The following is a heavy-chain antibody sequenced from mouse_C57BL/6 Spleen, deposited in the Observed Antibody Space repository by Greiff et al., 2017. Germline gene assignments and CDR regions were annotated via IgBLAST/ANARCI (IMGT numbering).Heavy chain of an antibody. V-gene: IGHV5-4*01. CDR1: GFTFSSYA. J-gene: IGHJ2*01. D-gene: IGHD2-4*01. Sequence: EVMLVESGGGLVKPGGSLKLSCAASGFTFSSYAMSWVRQTPEKRLEWVATISDGGSYTYYPDNVKGRFTISRDNAKNNLYLQMSHLKSEDTAMYYCARDEDDSYFDYWGQGTTLTVSS. CDR3: ARDEDDSYFDY. CDR2: ISDGGSYT.